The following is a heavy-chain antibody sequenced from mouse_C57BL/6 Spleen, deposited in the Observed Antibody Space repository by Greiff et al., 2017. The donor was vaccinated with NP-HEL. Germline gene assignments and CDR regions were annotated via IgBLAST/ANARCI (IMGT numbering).Heavy chain of an antibody. J-gene: IGHJ3*01. CDR1: GFTFSSYG. D-gene: IGHD3-2*02. Sequence: EVQRVESGGDLVKPGGSLKLSCAASGFTFSSYGMSWVRQTPDKRLEWVATISSGGSYTYYPDSVKGRFTISRDNAKNTLYLQMSSLKSEDTAMYYCARRAQATLFAYWGQGTLVTVSA. CDR2: ISSGGSYT. CDR3: ARRAQATLFAY. V-gene: IGHV5-6*01.